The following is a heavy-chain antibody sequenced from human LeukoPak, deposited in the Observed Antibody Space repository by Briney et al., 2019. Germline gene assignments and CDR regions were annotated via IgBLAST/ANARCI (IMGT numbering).Heavy chain of an antibody. CDR1: GFTFSNAW. V-gene: IGHV3-30-3*01. CDR3: ASPYGYSSGWYVIVY. J-gene: IGHJ4*02. Sequence: GGSLRLSCAASGFTFSNAWMNWVRQAPGKGLEWVAVISYDGSNKYYADSVKGRFTISRDNSKNTLYLQMNSLRAEDTAVYYCASPYGYSSGWYVIVYWGQGTLVTVSS. D-gene: IGHD6-19*01. CDR2: ISYDGSNK.